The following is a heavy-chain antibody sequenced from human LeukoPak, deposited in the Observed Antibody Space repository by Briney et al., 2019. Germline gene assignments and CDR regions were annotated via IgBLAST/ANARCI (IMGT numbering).Heavy chain of an antibody. V-gene: IGHV3-48*01. CDR1: GFTFSSYS. Sequence: HAGGSLRLSCAASGFTFSSYSMNWVRQAPGKGLEWVSYISSRSTTIYYAGSVKGRFTISRDNAKNSLYLQMNSLRAEDTAVYYCARDLGIFGSGSYPFDYWGQGTLVTVSS. J-gene: IGHJ4*02. CDR2: ISSRSTTI. D-gene: IGHD3-10*01. CDR3: ARDLGIFGSGSYPFDY.